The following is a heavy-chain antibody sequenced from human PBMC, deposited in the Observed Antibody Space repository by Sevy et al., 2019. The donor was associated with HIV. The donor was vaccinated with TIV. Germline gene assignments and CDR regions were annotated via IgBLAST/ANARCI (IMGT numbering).Heavy chain of an antibody. CDR3: GRGGEYCSGGSCYALLGRYYGMDV. V-gene: IGHV1-69*13. J-gene: IGHJ6*02. Sequence: ASVKVSCKASGGTFSSYAISWVRQAPGQGLEWMGGIIPIFGTANYAQKFQGRVTITADESTSTAYMELSSLRSEDTAVYYCGRGGEYCSGGSCYALLGRYYGMDVWGQWTTVTVSS. CDR1: GGTFSSYA. CDR2: IIPIFGTA. D-gene: IGHD2-15*01.